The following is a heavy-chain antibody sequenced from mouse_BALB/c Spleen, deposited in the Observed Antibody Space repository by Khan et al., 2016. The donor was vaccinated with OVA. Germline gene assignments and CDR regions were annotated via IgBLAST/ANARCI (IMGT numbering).Heavy chain of an antibody. CDR3: ERDGARYNYAMDY. CDR1: GYSINSDYA. V-gene: IGHV3-2*02. CDR2: ISYSGST. J-gene: IGHJ4*01. D-gene: IGHD1-1*02. Sequence: EVQLVESGPGLVKPSQSLSLTCTVTGYSINSDYAWNWIRQFPGNKLEWMGYISYSGSTNYNPALKSRISLTRDTSKNQFFLQLNSVTTEDTATYYCERDGARYNYAMDYWGQGTSVTVSS.